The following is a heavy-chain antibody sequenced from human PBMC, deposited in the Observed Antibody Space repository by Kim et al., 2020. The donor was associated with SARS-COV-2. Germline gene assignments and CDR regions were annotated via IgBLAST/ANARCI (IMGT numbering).Heavy chain of an antibody. D-gene: IGHD3-22*01. CDR3: ARPGIFRPYVRSGYYYGFDY. CDR2: INHSGST. CDR1: GGSFSGYY. Sequence: SETLSLTCAVYGGSFSGYYWSWIRQPPGKGLEWIGEINHSGSTNYNPSLKSRVTISVDTSKNQFSLKLSSVTAADTAVYYCARPGIFRPYVRSGYYYGFDYWGQGTLVTVSS. V-gene: IGHV4-34*01. J-gene: IGHJ4*02.